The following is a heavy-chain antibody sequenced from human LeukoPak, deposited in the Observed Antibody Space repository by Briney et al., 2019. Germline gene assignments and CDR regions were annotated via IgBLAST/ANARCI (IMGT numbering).Heavy chain of an antibody. CDR2: INPNSGGT. Sequence: ASVKVSCKASGYTSTGYYMHWVRQAPGQGLEWMGWINPNSGGTNYAQKFQGRVTMTRDTSISTAYMELSRLRSDDTAVHYCAREDGATISFDIWGQGTMVTVSS. D-gene: IGHD5-12*01. CDR3: AREDGATISFDI. V-gene: IGHV1-2*02. CDR1: GYTSTGYY. J-gene: IGHJ3*02.